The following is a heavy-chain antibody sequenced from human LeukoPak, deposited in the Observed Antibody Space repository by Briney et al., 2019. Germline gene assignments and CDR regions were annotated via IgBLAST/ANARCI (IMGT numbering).Heavy chain of an antibody. V-gene: IGHV4-39*01. Sequence: SETLSLTCTVSGGSISSTSYYWGWIRQPPGKGLEWIGSIYYSGSTYYNPSLKSRVTISVDTSKNQFSLKLSSVTAADTAVYYCARRGTVTTERFDYWGQGTLVTVSS. CDR1: GGSISSTSYY. CDR3: ARRGTVTTERFDY. CDR2: IYYSGST. J-gene: IGHJ4*02. D-gene: IGHD4-11*01.